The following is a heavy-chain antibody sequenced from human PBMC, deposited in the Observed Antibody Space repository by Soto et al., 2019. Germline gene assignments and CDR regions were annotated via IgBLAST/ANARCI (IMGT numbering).Heavy chain of an antibody. CDR2: ISYDGSNK. CDR1: GFTFSSYG. Sequence: PGGSLRLSCAASGFTFSSYGMHWVRQAPGKGLEWVAVISYDGSNKYYADSVKGRFTISRDNSKNTLYLQMNSPRAEDTAVYYCAKEIIVVVPAAMRGMDVWGQGTTVTVSS. V-gene: IGHV3-30*18. D-gene: IGHD2-2*01. CDR3: AKEIIVVVPAAMRGMDV. J-gene: IGHJ6*02.